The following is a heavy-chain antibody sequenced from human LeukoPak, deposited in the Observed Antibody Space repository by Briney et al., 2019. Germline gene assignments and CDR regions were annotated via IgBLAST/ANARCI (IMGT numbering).Heavy chain of an antibody. CDR3: ATASDGVALDY. CDR1: GYTFTSYW. Sequence: KVSCKASGYTFTSYWIGWVRQMPGKGLEWMGIIYPGDSDTRYSPSFQGQVTISADKSISTAYLQWSSLKASDTAMYYCATASDGVALDYWGQGTLVTVSS. CDR2: IYPGDSDT. V-gene: IGHV5-51*01. J-gene: IGHJ4*02. D-gene: IGHD3-3*01.